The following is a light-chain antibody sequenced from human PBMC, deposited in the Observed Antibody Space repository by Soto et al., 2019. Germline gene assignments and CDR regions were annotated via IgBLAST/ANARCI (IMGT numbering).Light chain of an antibody. CDR2: AVI. Sequence: QSVVTQPPSASAAPGQSVTISCTGTSNDGGGYDSVSWFQQRPGKVPKLLIYAVIKRPSGVPDRFSGSKSGNTASLNVSGLQAEDEADYYCSSPSGSFNFYVFGPGTKV. V-gene: IGLV2-8*01. J-gene: IGLJ1*01. CDR3: SSPSGSFNFYV. CDR1: SNDGGGYDS.